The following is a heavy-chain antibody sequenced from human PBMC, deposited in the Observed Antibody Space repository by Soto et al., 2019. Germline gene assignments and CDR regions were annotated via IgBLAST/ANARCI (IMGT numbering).Heavy chain of an antibody. Sequence: SETLSLTCTVSGGSISSYYWSWIRQPPGKGLEWIGYSYYSGSTNYNPSLKSRVTISVDTSKNQFSLELSSVTAADTAVYYCARDTDYYDSRWFDPWGQGTLVTVSS. V-gene: IGHV4-59*01. CDR1: GGSISSYY. J-gene: IGHJ5*02. D-gene: IGHD3-22*01. CDR2: SYYSGST. CDR3: ARDTDYYDSRWFDP.